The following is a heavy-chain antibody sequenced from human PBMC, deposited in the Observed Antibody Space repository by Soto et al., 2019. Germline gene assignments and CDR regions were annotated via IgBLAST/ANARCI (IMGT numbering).Heavy chain of an antibody. CDR3: TRPDTAAGDFQP. V-gene: IGHV3-73*01. CDR2: IRSKANSYAT. CDR1: GFTFSGSA. J-gene: IGHJ1*01. Sequence: EVQLVESGGGLVQPGGSLKLSCAASGFTFSGSAMHWVRQASGKGLEWVGRIRSKANSYATAYAASVKGRFTISRDDSKNTRYLQMNSRKTEDTAVYCCTRPDTAAGDFQPWGQGTLVTFSS. D-gene: IGHD5-18*01.